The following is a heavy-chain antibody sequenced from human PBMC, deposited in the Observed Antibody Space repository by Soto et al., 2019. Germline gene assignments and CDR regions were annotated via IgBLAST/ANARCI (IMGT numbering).Heavy chain of an antibody. Sequence: SETLSLTCTVSGGSFSSYYWSWIRQPPGKGLEWIGYIYYTGTATYNPSLKSRVTISVDTSKSQFSLNLKSVTAADTAVYYCARIEGVAPGWFDPWGQGTLVTVSS. V-gene: IGHV4-59*01. D-gene: IGHD3-10*01. J-gene: IGHJ5*01. CDR3: ARIEGVAPGWFDP. CDR1: GGSFSSYY. CDR2: IYYTGTA.